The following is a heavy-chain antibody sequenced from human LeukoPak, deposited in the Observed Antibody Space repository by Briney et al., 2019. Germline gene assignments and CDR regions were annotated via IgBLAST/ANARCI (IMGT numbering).Heavy chain of an antibody. CDR2: IYYSGNT. CDR3: ASGITMIVVAYYFDY. J-gene: IGHJ4*02. CDR1: GVSISSSNSY. D-gene: IGHD3-22*01. Sequence: SETLSLTCTVSGVSISSSNSYWGWIRQPPGKGLEWIGSIYYSGNTYYNASLKSQVSISIDTSKNQFSLRLTSVTAADTAVYYCASGITMIVVAYYFDYWGQGTLVTVSS. V-gene: IGHV4-39*01.